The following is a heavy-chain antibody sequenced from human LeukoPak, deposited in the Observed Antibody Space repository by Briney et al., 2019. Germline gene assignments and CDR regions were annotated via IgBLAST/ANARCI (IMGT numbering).Heavy chain of an antibody. Sequence: SVKVSCKASGGTFSSYAISWVRQAPGQGLEWMGGIIPIFGTANYAQKFQGRVTITTDESTSTAYMELSSLRSEDTAVYYCARDAYYDFWSGYSADLNWFDPWGQGILVTVSS. CDR3: ARDAYYDFWSGYSADLNWFDP. CDR2: IIPIFGTA. J-gene: IGHJ5*02. V-gene: IGHV1-69*05. CDR1: GGTFSSYA. D-gene: IGHD3-3*01.